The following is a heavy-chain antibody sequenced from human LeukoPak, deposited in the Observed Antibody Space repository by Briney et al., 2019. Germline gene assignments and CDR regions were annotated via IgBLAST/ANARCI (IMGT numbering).Heavy chain of an antibody. CDR3: ARDLGLYYFDY. J-gene: IGHJ4*02. CDR2: IYYSGST. V-gene: IGHV4-59*01. Sequence: PSETLSLTCTVSGGSISSYYWSWIRQPPGKGLEWIGYIYYSGSTNYNPSLKSRATISVDTSKNQSSLKLSSVTAADTAVYYCARDLGLYYFDYWGQGTLVTVSS. CDR1: GGSISSYY.